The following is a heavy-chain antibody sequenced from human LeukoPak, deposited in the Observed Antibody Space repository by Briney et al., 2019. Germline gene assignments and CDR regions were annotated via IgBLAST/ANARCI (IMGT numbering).Heavy chain of an antibody. J-gene: IGHJ4*02. CDR3: TRQSGTVTPIDY. V-gene: IGHV4-34*01. CDR2: ISHSGIT. D-gene: IGHD4-17*01. CDR1: SGSLSGYS. Sequence: SETLSLTCGVSSGSLSGYSWGWIRQPPGKGLEWVGEISHSGITNYNASLKSRVTISLRKSESQFSLTLSSVTAADTAVYHCTRQSGTVTPIDYWSQGTLVTVSS.